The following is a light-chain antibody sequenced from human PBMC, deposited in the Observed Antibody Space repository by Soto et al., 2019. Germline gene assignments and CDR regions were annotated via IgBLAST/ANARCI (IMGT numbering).Light chain of an antibody. CDR2: DAS. Sequence: EIVLTQSPATLSLSPGERATLSCRASQSVSSYLAWYQQKPGQAPRLLIYDASSRATGIPARFSGSGSGTDLTITISSLEPEDFAVYYCQQRSNWPLTLGGGTKVEIK. CDR1: QSVSSY. J-gene: IGKJ4*01. CDR3: QQRSNWPLT. V-gene: IGKV3-11*01.